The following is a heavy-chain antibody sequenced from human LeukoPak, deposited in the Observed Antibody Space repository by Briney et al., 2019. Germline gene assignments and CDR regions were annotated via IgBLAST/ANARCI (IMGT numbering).Heavy chain of an antibody. CDR3: AREGGGGLRNFDI. CDR2: ISSSSSYI. J-gene: IGHJ3*02. Sequence: GGSLRLSCAASGFTFSSYSMNWVRQAPGKGLEWVSSISSSSSYIYYADSVKGRFTISRDNAKNSLYLQMNSLRAEDTAVYYCAREGGGGLRNFDIWGQGTMVTVSS. V-gene: IGHV3-21*01. CDR1: GFTFSSYS. D-gene: IGHD3-16*01.